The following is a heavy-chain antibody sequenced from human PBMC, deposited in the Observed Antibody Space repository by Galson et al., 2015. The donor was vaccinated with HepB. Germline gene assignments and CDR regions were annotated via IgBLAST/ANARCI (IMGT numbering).Heavy chain of an antibody. D-gene: IGHD3-3*01. Sequence: SLRLSCAASGFTFRNFAINWVRQTPAKGLEWVVIVSHDGNDKFYPDSVKGRFTISRDNSNNTVFLYMNNLRPEDTAVYYCAKERSSISGVILVADSGMDVWGQGTTVTVSS. V-gene: IGHV3-30*18. CDR3: AKERSSISGVILVADSGMDV. CDR1: GFTFRNFA. J-gene: IGHJ6*02. CDR2: VSHDGNDK.